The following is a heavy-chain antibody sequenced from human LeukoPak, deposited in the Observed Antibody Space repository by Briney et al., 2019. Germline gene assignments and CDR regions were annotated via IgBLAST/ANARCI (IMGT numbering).Heavy chain of an antibody. V-gene: IGHV1-2*06. J-gene: IGHJ3*02. CDR3: ASADTIFGVVIGSGAFDI. Sequence: ASVKVSCKASGYTFTGYYMHLVRQAPGQGLEWMGRINPNSGGTNYAQKFQGRVTMTRDTSISTAYMELSRLRSDDTAVYYCASADTIFGVVIGSGAFDIWGQGTMVTVSS. CDR1: GYTFTGYY. D-gene: IGHD3-3*01. CDR2: INPNSGGT.